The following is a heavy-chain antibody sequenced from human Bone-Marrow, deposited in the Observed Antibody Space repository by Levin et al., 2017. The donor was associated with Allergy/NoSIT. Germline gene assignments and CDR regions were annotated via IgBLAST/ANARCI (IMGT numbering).Heavy chain of an antibody. J-gene: IGHJ4*02. Sequence: SCAASGFTLSSCWMSWVRQAPGKGLEWVANIDKDGSAKNYVDSVKGRFTISRDNAKNSLHLQMNSLRVEDTAVYYCVKDKAGDWSFDYWGQGTLVTVSS. V-gene: IGHV3-7*01. CDR1: GFTLSSCW. CDR3: VKDKAGDWSFDY. CDR2: IDKDGSAK. D-gene: IGHD3/OR15-3a*01.